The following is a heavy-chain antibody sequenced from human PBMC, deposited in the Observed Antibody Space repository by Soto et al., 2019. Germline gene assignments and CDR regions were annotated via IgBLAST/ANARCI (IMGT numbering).Heavy chain of an antibody. D-gene: IGHD4-4*01. CDR1: GYDFYDYR. Sequence: ASLKMSCKGCGYDFYDYRKSWVRHVPGKGLDWMAIIYPADSDTKYSPCFQCQVTISADKSTSSAYLQWSSLKASDTAMYYCARHGWTRTTKNPFEIWGQVNLVTVSS. V-gene: IGHV5-51*01. CDR3: ARHGWTRTTKNPFEI. CDR2: IYPADSDT. J-gene: IGHJ4*02.